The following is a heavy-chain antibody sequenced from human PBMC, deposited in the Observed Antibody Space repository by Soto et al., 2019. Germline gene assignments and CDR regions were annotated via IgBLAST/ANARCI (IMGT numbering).Heavy chain of an antibody. Sequence: PSETLSLTCPVSGGSISSTSYYWGWLRQPPGNGLEWIGSIYYSGSTYYNPSLKSRVTISVATSKNHFSLKLRSVTAADTAVYYCARQRLGVAVTVTGWFDPWGQGTLVTVSS. J-gene: IGHJ5*02. CDR2: IYYSGST. CDR3: ARQRLGVAVTVTGWFDP. D-gene: IGHD6-19*01. V-gene: IGHV4-39*01. CDR1: GGSISSTSYY.